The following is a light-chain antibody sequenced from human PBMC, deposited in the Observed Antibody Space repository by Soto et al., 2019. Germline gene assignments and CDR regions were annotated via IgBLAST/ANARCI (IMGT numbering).Light chain of an antibody. Sequence: IMMTQSLATLSVTPGERATLSCRASQSVRSNLAWYQKKPGQAPRLLIYDASTRATGIPARFSGSGSGTDFTLTISRLEPEDFALYYCQQYHTSPLTFGHGSIVDIK. CDR3: QQYHTSPLT. CDR1: QSVRSN. J-gene: IGKJ1*01. CDR2: DAS. V-gene: IGKV3-15*01.